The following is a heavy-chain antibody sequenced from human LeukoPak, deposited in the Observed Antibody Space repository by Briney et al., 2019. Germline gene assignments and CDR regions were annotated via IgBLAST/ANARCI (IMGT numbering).Heavy chain of an antibody. D-gene: IGHD6-13*01. CDR1: GFTFSSYA. Sequence: GGSLRLSCAASGFTFSSYAMSWVRRAPGKGLEWVSAISGSGGSTYYADSVKGRFTISRDNSKNTLYLQMNSLRAEDTAVYYCAKDLSSSWYPFWDYWGQGTLVTVSS. CDR2: ISGSGGST. V-gene: IGHV3-23*01. CDR3: AKDLSSSWYPFWDY. J-gene: IGHJ4*02.